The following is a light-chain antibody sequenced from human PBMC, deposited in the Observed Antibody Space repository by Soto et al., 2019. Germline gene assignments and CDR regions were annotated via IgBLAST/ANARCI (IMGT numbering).Light chain of an antibody. J-gene: IGLJ1*01. V-gene: IGLV2-14*01. CDR1: SSDVGAYNY. CDR2: EVS. CDR3: SSYTSSSTLDV. Sequence: QSALTQPASVSGSPGQSITISCTGTSSDVGAYNYVSWYQQHPGKAPKLIIFEVSLRPSAVSNRFSASKSGNTASLTISGLQPEDEADYYGSSYTSSSTLDVFGTGTKLTVL.